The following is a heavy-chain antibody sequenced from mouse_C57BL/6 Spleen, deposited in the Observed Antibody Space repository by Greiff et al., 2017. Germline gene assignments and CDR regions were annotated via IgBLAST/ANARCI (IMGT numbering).Heavy chain of an antibody. CDR2: IYPGDGDT. CDR3: ARGHYYYGSSLYFDY. CDR1: GYAFRSSW. J-gene: IGHJ2*01. V-gene: IGHV1-82*01. Sequence: QVQLKQSGPELVKPGASVKISCKASGYAFRSSWMNWVKQRPGKGLEWIGRIYPGDGDTNYNGKFKGKATLTADKSSSTAYMQLSSLTSEDSAVYFCARGHYYYGSSLYFDYWGQGTTLTVSS. D-gene: IGHD1-1*01.